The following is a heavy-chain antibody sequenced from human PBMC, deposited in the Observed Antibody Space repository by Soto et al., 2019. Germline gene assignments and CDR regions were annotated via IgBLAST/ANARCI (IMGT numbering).Heavy chain of an antibody. CDR3: ARDSPPVDY. CDR2: ISAYNGNT. Sequence: QVQLVQSGAEVKKPGASVKVSCKASGYTFTSYGISWVRQAPGQGLEWMGWISAYNGNTKYAQKPQXXXTXXPDTSTSTAYMELRSLRSDDTAVYYCARDSPPVDYWGQGTLVTVSS. V-gene: IGHV1-18*01. J-gene: IGHJ4*02. CDR1: GYTFTSYG.